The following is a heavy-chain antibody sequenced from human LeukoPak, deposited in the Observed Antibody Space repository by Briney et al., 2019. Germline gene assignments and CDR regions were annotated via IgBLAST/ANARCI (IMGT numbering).Heavy chain of an antibody. CDR3: ARTPGSSGYYYYYYYMDV. CDR2: IYTSGST. CDR1: GGSISSGSYY. J-gene: IGHJ6*03. D-gene: IGHD3-22*01. V-gene: IGHV4-61*02. Sequence: SQTLSLTCTVSGGSISSGSYYWCWIRQPAGKGLEWIGRIYTSGSTNYNPSLKSRVTISVDTSKNQFSLKLSSVTAADTAVYYCARTPGSSGYYYYYYYMDVWGKGTTVTVSS.